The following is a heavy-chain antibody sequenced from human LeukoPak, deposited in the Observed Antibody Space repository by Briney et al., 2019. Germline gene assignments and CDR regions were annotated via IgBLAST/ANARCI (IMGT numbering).Heavy chain of an antibody. V-gene: IGHV4-34*01. J-gene: IGHJ4*02. D-gene: IGHD1-1*01. CDR2: INHSGST. CDR3: ASLGSDDY. Sequence: SETLSLTCAVYGGSFSGYYWSWIRQPPGKGLEWIGEINHSGSTNYNPSLKSRVTISVDTSKNQFSLELSSVTAADTAVYYCASLGSDDYWGQGTLVTVSS. CDR1: GGSFSGYY.